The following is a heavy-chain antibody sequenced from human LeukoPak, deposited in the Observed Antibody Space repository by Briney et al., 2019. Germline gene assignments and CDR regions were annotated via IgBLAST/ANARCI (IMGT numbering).Heavy chain of an antibody. CDR3: AKGNSGYYPYYFDY. Sequence: GGSLRLSCAASGFTFYSYAMSWVRQAPGKGLEWASAISGSGGSTYYADSVKGRFTISRDNSKNTLYLQMNSLRAEDTAVYYCAKGNSGYYPYYFDYWGQGTLVTVSS. J-gene: IGHJ4*02. D-gene: IGHD3-22*01. CDR2: ISGSGGST. V-gene: IGHV3-23*01. CDR1: GFTFYSYA.